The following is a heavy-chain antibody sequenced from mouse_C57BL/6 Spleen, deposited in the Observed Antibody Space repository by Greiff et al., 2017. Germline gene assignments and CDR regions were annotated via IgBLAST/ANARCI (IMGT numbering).Heavy chain of an antibody. J-gene: IGHJ4*01. Sequence: QVQLQQSGAELVRPGASVTLSCKASGYTFTDYEMHWVKQTPVHGLEWIGAIDPETGGTAYNQKFKGKAILTADKSSSTAYMELRSLTSEDSAVYYCTHSTYEDVDYWGQGTSVTVSS. V-gene: IGHV1-15*01. CDR1: GYTFTDYE. CDR2: IDPETGGT. CDR3: THSTYEDVDY. D-gene: IGHD5-1*01.